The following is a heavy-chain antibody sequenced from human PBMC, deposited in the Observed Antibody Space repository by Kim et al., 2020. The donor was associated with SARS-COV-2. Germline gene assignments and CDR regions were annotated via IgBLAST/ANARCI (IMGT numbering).Heavy chain of an antibody. CDR1: GFTFSSYG. D-gene: IGHD2-2*01. CDR2: ISYDGSNK. J-gene: IGHJ6*02. V-gene: IGHV3-30*18. Sequence: GGSLRLSCAASGFTFSSYGMHWVRQAPGKGLEWVAVISYDGSNKYYADSVKGRFTISRDNSKNTLYLQMNSLRAEDTAVYYCAKDLGTAAKFPYYYYGMDVWGQGTTVTVSS. CDR3: AKDLGTAAKFPYYYYGMDV.